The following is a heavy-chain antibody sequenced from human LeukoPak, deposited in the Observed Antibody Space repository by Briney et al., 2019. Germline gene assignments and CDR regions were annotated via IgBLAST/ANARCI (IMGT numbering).Heavy chain of an antibody. V-gene: IGHV3-48*04. CDR3: ANGLAASGDFLLRDYYYFMDV. J-gene: IGHJ6*03. CDR2: ISSSSSTI. CDR1: GFTFSSYS. Sequence: GGSLRLSCAASGFTFSSYSMTWVRQAPGKGLEWVSYISSSSSTIYYADSVKGRFTISRDNAKNSLYLQMNSLRAEDTAVYYCANGLAASGDFLLRDYYYFMDVWGKGTTVTVSS. D-gene: IGHD7-27*01.